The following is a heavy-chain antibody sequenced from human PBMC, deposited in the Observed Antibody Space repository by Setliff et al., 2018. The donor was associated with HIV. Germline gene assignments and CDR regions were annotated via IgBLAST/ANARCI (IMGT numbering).Heavy chain of an antibody. V-gene: IGHV1-2*02. CDR2: SNPNSGAT. CDR3: ARGWGLSYYYDSSGYTPFDY. Sequence: ASVKVSCKASGYTFTGHYIHWVRQAPGQGLEWMGWSNPNSGATHYAQKFQGRVTMTRDTSISTAYMELSRLRSDDTAVYYCARGWGLSYYYDSSGYTPFDYWGQGTLVTVSS. D-gene: IGHD3-22*01. CDR1: GYTFTGHY. J-gene: IGHJ4*02.